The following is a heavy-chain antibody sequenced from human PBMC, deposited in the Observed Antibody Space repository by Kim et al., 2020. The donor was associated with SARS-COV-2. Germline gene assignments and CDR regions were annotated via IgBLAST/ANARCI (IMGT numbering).Heavy chain of an antibody. J-gene: IGHJ4*02. CDR3: ARDDWEFGMDDY. V-gene: IGHV3-48*02. Sequence: YYADSVKGRFTISRDNAKNSLDLQMNSLRDEDTAVYYCARDDWEFGMDDYWGQGTLVTVSS. D-gene: IGHD3-10*01.